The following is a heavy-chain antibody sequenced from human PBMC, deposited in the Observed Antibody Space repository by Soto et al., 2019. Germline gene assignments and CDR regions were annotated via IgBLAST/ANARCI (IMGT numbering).Heavy chain of an antibody. CDR2: ISYDGSNK. CDR3: AKLLWFGELSVRDY. V-gene: IGHV3-30*18. CDR1: GFTFSGYG. J-gene: IGHJ4*02. Sequence: QVQLVESGGGVVQPGRSLRLSCAASGFTFSGYGMHWVRQAPGKGLEWVAVISYDGSNKFYADSVKGRFTISRDNSKNTLYLQMNSLRAEDTAVYYCAKLLWFGELSVRDYWGQGTLVTVSS. D-gene: IGHD3-10*01.